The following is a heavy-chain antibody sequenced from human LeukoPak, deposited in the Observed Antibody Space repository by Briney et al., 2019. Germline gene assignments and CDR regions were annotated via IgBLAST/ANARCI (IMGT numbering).Heavy chain of an antibody. Sequence: ASVKVSCKASGYTFTSYAMHWVRQAPGQRLEWMGWINAGNGNTKFSQKFQGRVTTTRDTSASTAYMELSSLRSEDTAVYYCARDPCSGGTCYSDWFDPWGQGTLVTVSS. V-gene: IGHV1-3*01. CDR2: INAGNGNT. CDR3: ARDPCSGGTCYSDWFDP. CDR1: GYTFTSYA. D-gene: IGHD2-15*01. J-gene: IGHJ5*02.